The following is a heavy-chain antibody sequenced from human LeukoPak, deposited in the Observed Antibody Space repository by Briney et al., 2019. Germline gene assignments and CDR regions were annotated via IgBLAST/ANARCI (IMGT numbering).Heavy chain of an antibody. CDR3: ARGALRYFGRPHDY. J-gene: IGHJ4*02. CDR2: INHSGRP. CDR1: GGSLSGYY. V-gene: IGHV4-34*01. Sequence: SETLSLTCALYGGSLSGYYWSWIRQPPGKGLEWIGEINHSGRPNYNPSLKSRVTISVDTSKNQFSLKLSSVTAADTAVYYCARGALRYFGRPHDYWGQGTLVTVSS. D-gene: IGHD3-9*01.